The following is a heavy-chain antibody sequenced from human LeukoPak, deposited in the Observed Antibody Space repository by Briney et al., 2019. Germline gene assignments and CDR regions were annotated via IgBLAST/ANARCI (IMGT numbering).Heavy chain of an antibody. Sequence: GGSLRLSCAASGFTFSNYNINWVRQAPGKGLEWVSYISSSGSTIYYADSVKGRFTISRDNAKNSLYLQMNSLRAEDTAVYYCAVGARQLAARSSFDYWGQGTLVTVSS. V-gene: IGHV3-48*01. CDR2: ISSSGSTI. CDR3: AVGARQLAARSSFDY. CDR1: GFTFSNYN. D-gene: IGHD6-6*01. J-gene: IGHJ4*02.